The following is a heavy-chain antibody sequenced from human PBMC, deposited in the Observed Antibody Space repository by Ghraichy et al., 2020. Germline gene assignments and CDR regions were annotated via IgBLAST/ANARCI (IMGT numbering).Heavy chain of an antibody. CDR1: GFTFSSYG. D-gene: IGHD5-18*01. CDR2: IWYDGSNK. J-gene: IGHJ4*02. CDR3: ARDSPPKPVDTAMVYPED. V-gene: IGHV3-33*01. Sequence: GGSLRLSCAASGFTFSSYGMHWVRQAPGKGLGWVAVIWYDGSNKYYADSVKGRFTISRDNSKNTLYLQMNSLRAEDTAVYYCARDSPPKPVDTAMVYPEDWGQGTLVTVSS.